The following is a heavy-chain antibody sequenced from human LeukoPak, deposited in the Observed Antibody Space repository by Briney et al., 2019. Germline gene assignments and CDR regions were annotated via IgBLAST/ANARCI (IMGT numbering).Heavy chain of an antibody. Sequence: KSGGSLRLSCAASGFTFSDYYMSWIRQAPGKGLEWISYISNSGSTVYYADSVKGRFTISRDNSKNTLYLQMNSLRAEDTAVYYCAKVGRIRSTTGFFDYWGQGTLVTVSS. CDR3: AKVGRIRSTTGFFDY. D-gene: IGHD4-17*01. V-gene: IGHV3-11*01. CDR1: GFTFSDYY. CDR2: ISNSGSTV. J-gene: IGHJ4*02.